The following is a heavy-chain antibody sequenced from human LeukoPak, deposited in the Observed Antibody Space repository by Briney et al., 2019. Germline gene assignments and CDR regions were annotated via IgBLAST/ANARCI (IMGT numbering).Heavy chain of an antibody. V-gene: IGHV1-3*01. CDR1: GYTFTSYA. CDR3: ARDLARGTERIITTLFDY. CDR2: INAGNGNT. D-gene: IGHD3-22*01. Sequence: GASVKVSCKASGYTFTSYAMHWVRQAPGQRLEWMGWINAGNGNTKYSQKFQGRVTITRDTSASTAYMELSGLRSEDTAVYYCARDLARGTERIITTLFDYWGQGTLVTVSS. J-gene: IGHJ4*02.